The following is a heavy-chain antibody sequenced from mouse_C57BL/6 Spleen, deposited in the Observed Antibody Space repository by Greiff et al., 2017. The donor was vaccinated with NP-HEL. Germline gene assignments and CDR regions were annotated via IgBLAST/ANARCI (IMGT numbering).Heavy chain of an antibody. CDR1: GYTFTNYW. CDR2: IYPGGGYT. J-gene: IGHJ4*01. V-gene: IGHV1-63*01. D-gene: IGHD2-1*01. Sequence: QVQLQQSGAELVRPGTSVKMSCKASGYTFTNYWIGWAKQRPGHGLEWIGDIYPGGGYTNYNEKFKGKATLTADKSSSTAYMQFSSLTSEDSAIYYCARREGNGNYGRDYAMDYWGQGTSVTVSS. CDR3: ARREGNGNYGRDYAMDY.